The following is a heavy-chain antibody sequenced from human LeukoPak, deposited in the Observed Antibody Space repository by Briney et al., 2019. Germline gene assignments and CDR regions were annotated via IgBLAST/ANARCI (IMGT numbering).Heavy chain of an antibody. V-gene: IGHV4-61*02. D-gene: IGHD3-22*01. J-gene: IGHJ5*02. CDR3: ASQEYYYDSSGYANWFDP. CDR2: ISTSGST. CDR1: GGSISSGSYY. Sequence: SETLSLTCTVFGGSISSGSYYWSWIRQPAGKGLEWIGRISTSGSTNYNPSLKSRLTISVDTSKNQFSLKLTSVTAADTAVYYCASQEYYYDSSGYANWFDPWGQGTLVTVSS.